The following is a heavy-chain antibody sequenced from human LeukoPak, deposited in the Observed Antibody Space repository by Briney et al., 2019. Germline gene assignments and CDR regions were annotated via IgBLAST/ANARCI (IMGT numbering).Heavy chain of an antibody. CDR2: TIPIFGTA. J-gene: IGHJ3*02. CDR1: GGTFSSYA. D-gene: IGHD3-9*01. V-gene: IGHV1-69*13. CDR3: AREGLLRYFDWSYYGQRRAFDI. Sequence: SVKVSCKASGGTFSSYAISWVRQATGQGLEWMGGTIPIFGTANYAQKFQGRVTITADESTSTAYMELSSLRSEDTAVYYCAREGLLRYFDWSYYGQRRAFDIWGQGTMVTVSS.